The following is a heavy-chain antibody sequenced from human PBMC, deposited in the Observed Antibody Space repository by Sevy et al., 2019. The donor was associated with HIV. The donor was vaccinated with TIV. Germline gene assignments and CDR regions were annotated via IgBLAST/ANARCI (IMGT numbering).Heavy chain of an antibody. CDR2: MSPNSGKT. D-gene: IGHD3-9*01. V-gene: IGHV1-8*01. Sequence: ASVKVSCKASGYTFTNYDINWVRQATGQGLEWMGWMSPNSGKTGYAQKFQGRVTVTRNTSISTAYMELRSLRSDDTAVYYCARGATYYDILTGYYYAFDIWGQGTMVTVSS. J-gene: IGHJ3*02. CDR3: ARGATYYDILTGYYYAFDI. CDR1: GYTFTNYD.